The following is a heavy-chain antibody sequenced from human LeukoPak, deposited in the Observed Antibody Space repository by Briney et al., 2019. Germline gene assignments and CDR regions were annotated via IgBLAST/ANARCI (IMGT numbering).Heavy chain of an antibody. J-gene: IGHJ4*02. V-gene: IGHV1-69*01. CDR3: ARGSQQWLPRDY. D-gene: IGHD6-19*01. Sequence: SVKVSCKASGGTFSSYAISWVRQAPGQGLEWMGGIIPIFGTANYAQKFQGRVTITADESTSTAYMELSSLRSEDTAVYYCARGSQQWLPRDYWGQGTLVTVSS. CDR2: IIPIFGTA. CDR1: GGTFSSYA.